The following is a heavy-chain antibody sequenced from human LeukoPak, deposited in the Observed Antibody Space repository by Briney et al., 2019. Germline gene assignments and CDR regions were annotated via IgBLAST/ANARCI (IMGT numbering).Heavy chain of an antibody. CDR2: IYPGDSDT. CDR3: ARPESPNDGFDI. CDR1: GSRFTNYW. V-gene: IGHV5-51*01. J-gene: IGHJ3*02. Sequence: GASLKISSKGSGSRFTNYWIGWVRQMPGKGLEWMGIIYPGDSDTRYSPSFQGQVTISADKSISTSYLQWSSLKASDTAIYYCARPESPNDGFDIWGQGTMVTVSS.